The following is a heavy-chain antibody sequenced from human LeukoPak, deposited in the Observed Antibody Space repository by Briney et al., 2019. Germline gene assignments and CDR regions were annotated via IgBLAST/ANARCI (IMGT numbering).Heavy chain of an antibody. J-gene: IGHJ4*02. D-gene: IGHD6-13*01. CDR1: GGSISSSSYY. CDR3: ARGSSSLDYFDY. V-gene: IGHV4-39*01. CDR2: IYYSGST. Sequence: KPSETLSLTCTVSGGSISSSSYYWGWIRQPPGKGLEWIGSIYYSGSTYYNPSLKSRVTISVDTSMNQFSLKLSSVTAADTAVYYCARGSSSLDYFDYWGQGTLVTVSS.